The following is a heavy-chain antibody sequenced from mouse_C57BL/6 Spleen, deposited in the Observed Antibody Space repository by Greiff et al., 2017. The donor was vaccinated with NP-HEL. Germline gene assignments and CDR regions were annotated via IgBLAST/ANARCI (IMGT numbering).Heavy chain of an antibody. D-gene: IGHD1-1*01. V-gene: IGHV1-18*01. CDR1: GYTFTDYN. CDR2: INPNNGGT. J-gene: IGHJ3*01. CDR3: ARKGDYYCGSSPAWFAY. Sequence: VQLQQSGPELVKPGASVKIPCKASGYTFTDYNMDWVKQSHGKSLEWIGDINPNNGGTIYNQKFKGKSTLTVDKSSSTAYMQLSSLTSEDSAVYYGARKGDYYCGSSPAWFAYWGQGTLVTVSA.